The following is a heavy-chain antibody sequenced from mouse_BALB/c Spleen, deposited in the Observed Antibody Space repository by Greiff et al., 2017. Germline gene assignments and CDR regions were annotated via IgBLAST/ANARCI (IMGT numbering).Heavy chain of an antibody. CDR1: GYSITSDYV. CDR2: ISYSGST. V-gene: IGHV3-2*02. J-gene: IGHJ2*01. CDR3: ASYYYGSSGFDY. D-gene: IGHD1-1*01. Sequence: VQLKESGPGLVKPSQSLSLSCTVSGYSITSDYVWYLIRQFPGNKLEWMGYISYSGSTSYNPSLKSRISITRDTSKNQFFLLLNSVTTEDTATYYCASYYYGSSGFDYWGQGTTLTVSS.